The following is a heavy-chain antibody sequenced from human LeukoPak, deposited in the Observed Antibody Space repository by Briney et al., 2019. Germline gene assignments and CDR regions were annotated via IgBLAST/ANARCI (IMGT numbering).Heavy chain of an antibody. CDR2: INPNSGGT. J-gene: IGHJ5*02. V-gene: IGHV1-2*06. CDR3: ARDQARGFSSGGLNWFDP. CDR1: GYTFTTYY. Sequence: GASVKVSCKASGYTFTTYYMHWVRQAPGQGLEWMGRINPNSGGTNYAQKFQGRVTMTRDTSISTAYMELSRLRSDDTAVYYCARDQARGFSSGGLNWFDPWGQGTLVTVSS. D-gene: IGHD6-19*01.